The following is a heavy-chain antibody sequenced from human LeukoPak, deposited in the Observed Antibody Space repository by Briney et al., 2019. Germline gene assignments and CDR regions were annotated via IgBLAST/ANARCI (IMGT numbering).Heavy chain of an antibody. CDR2: IYYSGNA. D-gene: IGHD3-10*01. J-gene: IGHJ5*02. CDR1: RGSLGSSSYY. Sequence: SETLSLTCTVSRGSLGSSSYYLGWIRPPPGKGLEWIGSIYYSGNAYYNPSLRSRVSICVDTSKNHFSLKLSSLTAADTAVYYCARSWYYGSGRYYPDWFDPWGQGTLVTVSS. V-gene: IGHV4-39*02. CDR3: ARSWYYGSGRYYPDWFDP.